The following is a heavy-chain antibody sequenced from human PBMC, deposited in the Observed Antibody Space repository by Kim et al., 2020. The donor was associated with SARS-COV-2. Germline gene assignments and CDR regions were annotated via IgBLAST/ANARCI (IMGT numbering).Heavy chain of an antibody. CDR3: VRLYVGPQTYDV. J-gene: IGHJ3*01. D-gene: IGHD2-8*01. V-gene: IGHV3-72*01. Sequence: AQSLKGGFRISRDDSRNSLYLHMNSLKTEDTAVYYCVRLYVGPQTYDVWGQGTMVTVSS.